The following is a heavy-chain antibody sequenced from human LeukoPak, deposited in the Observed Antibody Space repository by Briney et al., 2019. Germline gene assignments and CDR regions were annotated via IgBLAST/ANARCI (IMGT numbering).Heavy chain of an antibody. J-gene: IGHJ6*03. CDR2: MFNSGST. CDR3: ARHAKHYDSSGYFGSYYYYYMDV. CDR1: GGSISSGSYY. D-gene: IGHD3-22*01. V-gene: IGHV4-61*02. Sequence: SETLSLTCTVSGGSISSGSYYWSWIRQPAGKGLEWIGRMFNSGSTKYNPSLKSRVTISLDTSKNQFSLKLSSVTAADTAVYYCARHAKHYDSSGYFGSYYYYYMDVWGKGTTVTISS.